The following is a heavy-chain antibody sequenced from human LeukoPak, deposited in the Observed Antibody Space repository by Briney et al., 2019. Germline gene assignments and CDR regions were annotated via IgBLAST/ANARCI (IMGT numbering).Heavy chain of an antibody. J-gene: IGHJ4*02. CDR2: INDSVST. D-gene: IGHD3-22*01. Sequence: SETLSLTCAVYGGSFSGYYWSWIRQPPGKGLEWIGEINDSVSTNYNPSLKSRVTISIDTSKNQFSLKLTSVTAADTAVYCCALFLRKIDYWGQGTLVTVSS. CDR1: GGSFSGYY. V-gene: IGHV4-34*01. CDR3: ALFLRKIDY.